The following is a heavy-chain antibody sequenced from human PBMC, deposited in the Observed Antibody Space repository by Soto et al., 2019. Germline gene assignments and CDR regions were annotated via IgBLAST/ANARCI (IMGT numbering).Heavy chain of an antibody. CDR2: IYYSGST. D-gene: IGHD3-3*01. Sequence: QLQLQESGPGLVKPSETLSLTCTVSGGSISSSSYYWGWIRQPPGKGLEWIGSIYYSGSTYYNPSLKSRVTISVDTSKNQFSLKLSSVTAADTAVYYCARQDPITIFGVVTIAPVDYWGQGTLVTVSS. CDR3: ARQDPITIFGVVTIAPVDY. J-gene: IGHJ4*02. CDR1: GGSISSSSYY. V-gene: IGHV4-39*01.